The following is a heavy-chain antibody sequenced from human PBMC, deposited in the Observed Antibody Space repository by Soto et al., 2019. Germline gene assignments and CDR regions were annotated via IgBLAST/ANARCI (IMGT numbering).Heavy chain of an antibody. CDR3: ARDPTSPMVRGVIINGYYYGMDV. CDR2: ISAYNGNT. J-gene: IGHJ6*02. CDR1: GYTFTSYG. Sequence: ASVKVSCKASGYTFTSYGISWVRQAPGQGLEWMGWISAYNGNTNYAQKLQGRVTMTTDTSTSTAYMELRSLRSDDTAVYYCARDPTSPMVRGVIINGYYYGMDVWGQGTTVTVSS. V-gene: IGHV1-18*01. D-gene: IGHD3-10*01.